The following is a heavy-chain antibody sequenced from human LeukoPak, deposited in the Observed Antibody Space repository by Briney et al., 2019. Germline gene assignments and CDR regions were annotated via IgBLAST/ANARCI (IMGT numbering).Heavy chain of an antibody. Sequence: ASVKVSCKASGHTFTGYYMHWVRQAPGQGLEWMGWINPNSGGTNYAQKFQGRVTMTRDTSISTAYLQWSSLKASDTAMYYCARRRYYYGSGSNGSWFDPWGQGTLVTVSS. CDR1: GHTFTGYY. CDR3: ARRRYYYGSGSNGSWFDP. J-gene: IGHJ5*02. V-gene: IGHV1-2*02. CDR2: INPNSGGT. D-gene: IGHD3-10*01.